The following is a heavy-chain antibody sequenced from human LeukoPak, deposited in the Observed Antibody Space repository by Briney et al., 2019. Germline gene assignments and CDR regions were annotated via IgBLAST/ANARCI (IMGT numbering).Heavy chain of an antibody. D-gene: IGHD3-22*01. CDR2: IYYSGSP. CDR1: GGSISSGGYY. J-gene: IGHJ1*01. CDR3: ARAYSYYYQSSGYYAPKYFQH. V-gene: IGHV4-31*03. Sequence: SQTPSLTCTVSGGSISSGGYYWSWIRQHPGKGLEWIGYIYYSGSPYYNPSLKSRLTISVDTSKNQFSLQLTSVTAADTAVYYCARAYSYYYQSSGYYAPKYFQHWGQGTLVTVSS.